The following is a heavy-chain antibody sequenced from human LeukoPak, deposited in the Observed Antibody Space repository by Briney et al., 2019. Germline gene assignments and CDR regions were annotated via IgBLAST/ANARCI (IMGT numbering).Heavy chain of an antibody. CDR1: GFTFSSYE. Sequence: GGSLILSCAASGFTFSSYEMTWVRQAPGKGLEWVSYISSSGSTIYYADSVKGRFTISRDNAKHSLYLQMNSRRAEDTAGYYCARDGVAARPVGFDYWGQGTLVTVSS. CDR3: ARDGVAARPVGFDY. D-gene: IGHD6-6*01. CDR2: ISSSGSTI. V-gene: IGHV3-48*03. J-gene: IGHJ4*02.